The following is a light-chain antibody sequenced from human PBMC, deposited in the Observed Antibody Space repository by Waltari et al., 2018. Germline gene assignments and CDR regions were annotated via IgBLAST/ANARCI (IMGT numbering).Light chain of an antibody. CDR2: GAS. J-gene: IGKJ1*01. Sequence: IVLTQSPGTLSLSPGERATLSCRASQTVSRSLAWYQQKPGQAPKLLIYGASTRAPVIPDRFTGSGSGTDFSLTISSLEPEDFAIYFCQHYVRLPATFGQGTKVEIK. V-gene: IGKV3-20*01. CDR1: QTVSRS. CDR3: QHYVRLPAT.